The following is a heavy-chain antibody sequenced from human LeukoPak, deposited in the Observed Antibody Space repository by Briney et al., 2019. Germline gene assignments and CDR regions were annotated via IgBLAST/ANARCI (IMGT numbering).Heavy chain of an antibody. Sequence: GRSLRLSCAASGFTFSSYGMPWVRQAPGKGLEWVAVISYDGSNKYYADSVKGRFTISRDNSKNTLYLQMNSLRAEDTAVYYCAKYVTGYYCYYGMDVWGQGTTVTVSS. D-gene: IGHD1-14*01. CDR3: AKYVTGYYCYYGMDV. CDR2: ISYDGSNK. J-gene: IGHJ6*02. V-gene: IGHV3-30*18. CDR1: GFTFSSYG.